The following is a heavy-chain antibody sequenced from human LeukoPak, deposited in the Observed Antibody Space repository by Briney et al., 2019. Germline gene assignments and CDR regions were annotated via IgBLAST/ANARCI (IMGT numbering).Heavy chain of an antibody. CDR3: AKEQPIVGATTEGFDY. Sequence: AGGSLRLSCAASGFTFSSYGMHWVRQAPGKGLEWVAVISYDGSNKYYADSVKGRFTISRDNSKNTLYLQMNSLRAEDTAVYYCAKEQPIVGATTEGFDYWGQGTLVTVSS. CDR1: GFTFSSYG. V-gene: IGHV3-30*18. D-gene: IGHD1-26*01. J-gene: IGHJ4*02. CDR2: ISYDGSNK.